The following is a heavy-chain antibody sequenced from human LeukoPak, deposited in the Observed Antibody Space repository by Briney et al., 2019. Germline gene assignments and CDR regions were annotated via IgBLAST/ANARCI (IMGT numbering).Heavy chain of an antibody. CDR3: AKGTDFWSGYYVPSMPDY. V-gene: IGHV1-69*13. CDR2: IIPIFGTA. Sequence: SVKVSCKASGGTFSSYAISWVRQAPGQGLEWMGGIIPIFGTANYAQKFQGRVTITADESTSTAYMELSSLRSEDTAVYYCAKGTDFWSGYYVPSMPDYWGQGTLVTVSS. CDR1: GGTFSSYA. J-gene: IGHJ4*02. D-gene: IGHD3-3*01.